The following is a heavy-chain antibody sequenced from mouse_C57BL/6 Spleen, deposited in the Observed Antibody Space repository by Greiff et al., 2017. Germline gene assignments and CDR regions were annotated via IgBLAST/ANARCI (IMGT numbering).Heavy chain of an antibody. CDR2: IDPSDSYT. J-gene: IGHJ3*01. Sequence: VQLQQPGAELVMPGASVKLSCKASGYTFTSYWMHWVKQRPGQGLEWIGEIDPSDSYTNYNQKFKGKSTLTVDKSSSTAYMQLSSLTSEDSAVYYCARYYGSSGAWFAYWGQGTLVTVSA. CDR1: GYTFTSYW. V-gene: IGHV1-69*01. D-gene: IGHD1-1*01. CDR3: ARYYGSSGAWFAY.